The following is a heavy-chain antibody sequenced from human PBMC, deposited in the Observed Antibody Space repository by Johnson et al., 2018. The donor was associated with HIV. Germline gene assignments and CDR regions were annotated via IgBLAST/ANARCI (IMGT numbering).Heavy chain of an antibody. Sequence: VQLVESGGGLVQPGGSLRLSCAASGFTFSSYDMHWVRQATGKGLEWVSAIGTAGDTYYPGSVKGRFTISRENAKNSLYLQMNSLRAEDTALYYCARYLTEKTPNAFDIWGQGTMVTVSS. J-gene: IGHJ3*02. D-gene: IGHD2-15*01. CDR1: GFTFSSYD. CDR2: IGTAGDT. CDR3: ARYLTEKTPNAFDI. V-gene: IGHV3-13*01.